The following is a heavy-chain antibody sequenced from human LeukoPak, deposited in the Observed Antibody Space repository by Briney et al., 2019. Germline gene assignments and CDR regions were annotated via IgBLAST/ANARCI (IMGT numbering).Heavy chain of an antibody. D-gene: IGHD3-9*01. CDR2: IRTTAEGAKYA. CDR1: GFSFTDYP. J-gene: IGHJ4*02. Sequence: QPGGSLRLSCATSGFSFTDYPMNWVRQAPGKGLEWIPNIRTTAEGAKYAYYADSVKGRVTISRDDGKNTLYLHMNSLRDDDTAVYYCATDQRYAFDYWGQGILVTVSS. V-gene: IGHV3-48*02. CDR3: ATDQRYAFDY.